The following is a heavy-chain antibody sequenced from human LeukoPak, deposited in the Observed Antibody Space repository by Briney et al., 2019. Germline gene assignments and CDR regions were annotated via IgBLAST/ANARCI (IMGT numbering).Heavy chain of an antibody. CDR3: ARAHYYGSGSYTRYYYYYYMDV. D-gene: IGHD3-10*01. CDR1: GFTFSDYY. Sequence: PGGSLRLSCAASGFTFSDYYMSWIRQAPGKGLEWVSYISSSGSTIYYADSVKGRFTISRDNAKNSLYLQMNSLRAEDTAVYYCARAHYYGSGSYTRYYYYYYMDVWGKGTTVTVSS. CDR2: ISSSGSTI. V-gene: IGHV3-11*04. J-gene: IGHJ6*03.